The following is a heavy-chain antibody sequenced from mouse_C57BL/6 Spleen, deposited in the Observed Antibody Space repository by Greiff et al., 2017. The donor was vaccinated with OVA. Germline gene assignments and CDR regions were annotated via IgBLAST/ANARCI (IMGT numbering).Heavy chain of an antibody. CDR1: GYTFTSYW. CDR3: ARFHYGSSYDAMDY. D-gene: IGHD1-1*01. CDR2: IDPSDSYT. J-gene: IGHJ4*01. Sequence: VQLQQPGAELVMPGASVKLSCKASGYTFTSYWMHWVKQRPGQGLEWIGEIDPSDSYTNYNQKFKGKSTLTVDKSSSTAYMQLSSLTSEDSAVYYCARFHYGSSYDAMDYWGQGTSVTVSS. V-gene: IGHV1-69*01.